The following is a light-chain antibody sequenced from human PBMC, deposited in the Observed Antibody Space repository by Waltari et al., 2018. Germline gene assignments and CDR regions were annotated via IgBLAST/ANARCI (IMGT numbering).Light chain of an antibody. J-gene: IGLJ3*02. CDR3: QVWDSSSDHRV. CDR1: NIGSKS. CDR2: YDS. Sequence: SYVLTQPPSESVAPGKTARITCWGNNIGSKSVHWYQQKSGQAPVLVIYYDSDRPSGIPERFSGSNSGNTATLTISRVEAGDEADYHCQVWDSSSDHRVFGGGTKLTVL. V-gene: IGLV3-21*01.